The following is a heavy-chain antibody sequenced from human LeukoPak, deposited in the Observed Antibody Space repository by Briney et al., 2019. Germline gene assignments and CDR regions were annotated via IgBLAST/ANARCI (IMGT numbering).Heavy chain of an antibody. V-gene: IGHV1-2*02. CDR3: AREGIAAAGTY. CDR2: INPNSGGT. J-gene: IGHJ4*02. D-gene: IGHD6-13*01. CDR1: GYTFTGYY. Sequence: ASVQVSCKASGYTFTGYYMHWVRQPPGQGLAWMGWINPNSGGTNYAQKFQGRVTMTRDTSISTAYMELSRLRSDDTAVYYCAREGIAAAGTYWGQGTLVTVSS.